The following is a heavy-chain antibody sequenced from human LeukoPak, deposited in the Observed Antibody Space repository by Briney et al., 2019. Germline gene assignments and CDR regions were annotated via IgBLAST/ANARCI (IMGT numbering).Heavy chain of an antibody. CDR2: IYHSGST. CDR1: GGSISSYY. J-gene: IGHJ4*02. D-gene: IGHD2-2*01. Sequence: SKTLSLTCTVSGGSISSYYWSWIRQPPGKGLEWIGYIYHSGSTYYNPSLKSRVTISVDRSKNQFSLKLSSVTAADTAVYYCASSTLVPAAFDYWGQGTLVTVSS. CDR3: ASSTLVPAAFDY. V-gene: IGHV4-59*12.